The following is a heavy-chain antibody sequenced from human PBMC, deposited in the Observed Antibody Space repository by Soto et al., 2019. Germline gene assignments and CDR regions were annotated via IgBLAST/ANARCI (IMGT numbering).Heavy chain of an antibody. CDR2: ISYDGSNK. Sequence: GGSLRLSCAASGFTFSSYGMHWVRQAPGKGLEWVAVISYDGSNKYYVDSVKGRFTISRDNSKNTLYLQMNSLRAEDTAVYYCASDPTLYCSGGSCYSGGMDVWGQGTTVTVSS. CDR1: GFTFSSYG. CDR3: ASDPTLYCSGGSCYSGGMDV. D-gene: IGHD2-15*01. J-gene: IGHJ6*02. V-gene: IGHV3-30*03.